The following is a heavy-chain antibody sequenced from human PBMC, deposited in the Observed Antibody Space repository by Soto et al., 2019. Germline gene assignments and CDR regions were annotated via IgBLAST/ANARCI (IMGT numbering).Heavy chain of an antibody. CDR1: GFTFTRAW. CDR3: TTLGHRRRLIDDS. D-gene: IGHD2-21*01. Sequence: EVQLVESGGDLVRPGGSLTLSCATSGFTFTRAWMNWVRQAPGGGLEWIGRIKTTADGGTTDFAAPVRGSFAISRDDSRNTLYLHMNSLKSDDTAVYYCTTLGHRRRLIDDSWGQGTLVTVSS. J-gene: IGHJ4*02. V-gene: IGHV3-15*01. CDR2: IKTTADGGTT.